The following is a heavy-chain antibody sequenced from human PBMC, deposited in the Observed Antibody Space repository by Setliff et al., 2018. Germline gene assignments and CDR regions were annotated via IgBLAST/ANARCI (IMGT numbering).Heavy chain of an antibody. V-gene: IGHV4-39*02. CDR2: ISHSANK. J-gene: IGHJ4*02. D-gene: IGHD5-12*01. CDR3: ARESRFGYSGYDCAFDY. CDR1: GGSISDNNYY. Sequence: SETLSVTCTVSGGSISDNNYYWGWIRQSPGKELEWIGGISHSANKYYNPSFRTGVTISVDMSKNQFFLNLDSVTAADTALYYRARESRFGYSGYDCAFDYWGQGMLVTVSS.